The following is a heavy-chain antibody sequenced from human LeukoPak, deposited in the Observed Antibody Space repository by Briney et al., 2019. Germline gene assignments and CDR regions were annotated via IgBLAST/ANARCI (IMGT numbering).Heavy chain of an antibody. D-gene: IGHD4-23*01. CDR3: AKDLHNYDTSSNSRGPDY. J-gene: IGHJ4*02. Sequence: GGSLRLSCAASGFSVSSNYMSWVRQAPGKGLEWVSIIYSGGSTDYADSVKGRFTISRDNSKNTLYLQMNTLRAEDTAMYYCAKDLHNYDTSSNSRGPDYWGQGTLVTVSS. V-gene: IGHV3-53*05. CDR2: IYSGGST. CDR1: GFSVSSNY.